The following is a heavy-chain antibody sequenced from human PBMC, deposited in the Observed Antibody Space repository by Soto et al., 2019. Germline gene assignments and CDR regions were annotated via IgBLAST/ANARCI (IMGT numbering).Heavy chain of an antibody. J-gene: IGHJ4*02. V-gene: IGHV1-69*01. D-gene: IGHD3-22*01. CDR2: IIPIFGTA. CDR1: GGTFSSYA. CDR3: ASFDSSGYYVARFDY. Sequence: QVQLVQSGAEVKPGSSVKVSCKASGGTFSSYAISWVRQAPGQGLEWMGGIIPIFGTANYAQKFQGRVTITADESTSTAYMELSSLRSEDTAVYYCASFDSSGYYVARFDYWGQGTLVTVSS.